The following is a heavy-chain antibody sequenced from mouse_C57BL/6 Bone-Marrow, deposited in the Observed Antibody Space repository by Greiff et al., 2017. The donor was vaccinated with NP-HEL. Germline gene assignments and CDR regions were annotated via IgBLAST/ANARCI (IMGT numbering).Heavy chain of an antibody. Sequence: QVQLKQSGAELARPGASVKLSCKASGYTFTSYGISWVKQRTGQGLEWIGEIYPRSGNTYYNEKFKGKATLTADKSSSTAYMELRSLTSEDSAVYFCARGVYYGSFYYAMDYWGQGTSVTVSS. J-gene: IGHJ4*01. V-gene: IGHV1-81*01. CDR3: ARGVYYGSFYYAMDY. CDR2: IYPRSGNT. CDR1: GYTFTSYG. D-gene: IGHD1-1*01.